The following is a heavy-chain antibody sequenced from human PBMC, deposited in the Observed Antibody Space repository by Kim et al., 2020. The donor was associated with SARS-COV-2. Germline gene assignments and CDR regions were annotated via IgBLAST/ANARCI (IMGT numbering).Heavy chain of an antibody. V-gene: IGHV1-8*02. Sequence: ASVKVSCKASGYTFTSYDINWVRQATGQGLEWMGWMNPNSGNTGYAQKFQGRVTMTRNTSISTAYMELSSLRSEDTAVYYCARCGRNRRMIVRVYFEYWGERTVDTVPS. CDR3: ARCGRNRRMIVRVYFEY. CDR1: GYTFTSYD. CDR2: MNPNSGNT. D-gene: IGHD3-22*01. J-gene: IGHJ4*02.